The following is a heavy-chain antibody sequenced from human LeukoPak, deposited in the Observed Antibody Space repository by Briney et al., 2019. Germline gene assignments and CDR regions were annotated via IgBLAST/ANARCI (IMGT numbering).Heavy chain of an antibody. CDR3: ASVTTHGVSHYEYKY. D-gene: IGHD4-11*01. V-gene: IGHV3-7*01. CDR1: GFTFSSYW. Sequence: PGGSLRLSCAASGFTFSSYWMSWVRQAPGKGLEWVANIKQDGSEKYYVDSVKGRFTISRDNAKNSLYLQMNSLRAEDTAVYYCASVTTHGVSHYEYKYWGQGTLVTVSS. J-gene: IGHJ4*02. CDR2: IKQDGSEK.